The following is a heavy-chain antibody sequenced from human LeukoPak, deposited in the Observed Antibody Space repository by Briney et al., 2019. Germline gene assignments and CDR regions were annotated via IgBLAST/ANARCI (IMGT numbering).Heavy chain of an antibody. Sequence: SETLSLTCTVSDASVTTYYWTWIRQPPGKGLEWIGYIYYSGSTNYNPSLKGRVTISVDPSKNQFSLKLSSVTAADTAVYYCARSTGSGFYWGQGTLVTVSS. J-gene: IGHJ4*02. CDR2: IYYSGST. V-gene: IGHV4-59*08. D-gene: IGHD3-10*01. CDR3: ARSTGSGFY. CDR1: DASVTTYY.